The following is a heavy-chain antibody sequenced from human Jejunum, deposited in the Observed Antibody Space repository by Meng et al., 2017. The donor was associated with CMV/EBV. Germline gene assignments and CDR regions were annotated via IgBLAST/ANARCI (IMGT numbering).Heavy chain of an antibody. J-gene: IGHJ3*02. CDR2: ISTSTGIT. D-gene: IGHD6-13*01. V-gene: IGHV1-18*01. CDR3: TRESSSSWYRRGDAFNI. CDR1: STNYG. Sequence: STNYGISWVRQAPGQGLEWMGWISTSTGITRYAQSLQGRLTLTRDTSSSTAYMDLSSLTSDDTAVYYCTRESSSSWYRRGDAFNIWGQGTLVTVSS.